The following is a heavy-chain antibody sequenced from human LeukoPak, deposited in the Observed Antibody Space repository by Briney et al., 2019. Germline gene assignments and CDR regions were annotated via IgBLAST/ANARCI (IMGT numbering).Heavy chain of an antibody. J-gene: IGHJ4*02. CDR3: AREEIQRQRGRYYYDSSGDFDY. CDR1: GYTFTGYY. Sequence: ASVKVSCKASGYTFTGYYMHWVRQAPGQGLEWMGWINPNSGGTNYAQKFQGRVTITTDESTSTAYMELSSLRSEDTAVYYCAREEIQRQRGRYYYDSSGDFDYWGQGTLVTVSS. V-gene: IGHV1-2*02. CDR2: INPNSGGT. D-gene: IGHD3-22*01.